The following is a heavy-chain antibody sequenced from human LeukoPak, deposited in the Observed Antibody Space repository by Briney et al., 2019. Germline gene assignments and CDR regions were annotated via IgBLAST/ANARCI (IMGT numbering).Heavy chain of an antibody. CDR2: IYHTGNT. V-gene: IGHV4-38-2*02. CDR3: ARYCSSTTCYPRGGDY. J-gene: IGHJ4*02. CDR1: GYSITSGYY. Sequence: PSETLSLTCSVSGYSITSGYYWGWIRQPPGKGLEWIASIYHTGNTFYDPSFNSRATIPVDTPKFQFSLSLRSVTAADTAVYYCARYCSSTTCYPRGGDYWGQGTLVTVSS. D-gene: IGHD2-2*01.